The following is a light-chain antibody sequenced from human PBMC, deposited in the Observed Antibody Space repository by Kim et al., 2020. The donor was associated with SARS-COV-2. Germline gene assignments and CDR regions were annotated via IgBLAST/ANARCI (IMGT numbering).Light chain of an antibody. Sequence: VKLTCTLRSGHSGYAIAWQQQQPEKGPRLLMRLNSDGSHTKGDGIPHRFSGSSSGAERYLTISSLQSENEADDYCQTWGTGIHVVFGGGTQLTVL. CDR1: SGHSGYA. V-gene: IGLV4-69*01. CDR2: LNSDGSH. J-gene: IGLJ2*01. CDR3: QTWGTGIHVV.